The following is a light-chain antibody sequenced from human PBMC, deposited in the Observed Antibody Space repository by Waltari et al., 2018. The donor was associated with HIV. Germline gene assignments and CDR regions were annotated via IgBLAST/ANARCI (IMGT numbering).Light chain of an antibody. CDR2: DFT. CDR1: SSDVGAYTY. CDR3: CSYAGSSTYV. J-gene: IGLJ1*01. V-gene: IGLV2-23*02. Sequence: QSALTQPASVSGSPGQSITISCTGTSSDVGAYTYVLWYQQHTGKAPKLIIYDFTKRPSGVSNRFSGSKSANTASLTISGLQAEDEADYYCCSYAGSSTYVFGSGTKVTVL.